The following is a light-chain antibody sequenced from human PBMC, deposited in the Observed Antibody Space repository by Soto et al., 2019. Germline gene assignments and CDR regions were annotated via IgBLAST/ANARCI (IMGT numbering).Light chain of an antibody. CDR2: GES. J-gene: IGKJ1*01. CDR1: QRVTSNY. Sequence: IVLTQCPGNLSLSPGDRAALACGASQRVTSNYLASYQQQTGQAPSILFFGESTRATGIPDRFSGSGSGTDFTLTISRLEPEDFAVYYCQKYGSSPGTXGQGTKVDIK. CDR3: QKYGSSPGT. V-gene: IGKV3-20*01.